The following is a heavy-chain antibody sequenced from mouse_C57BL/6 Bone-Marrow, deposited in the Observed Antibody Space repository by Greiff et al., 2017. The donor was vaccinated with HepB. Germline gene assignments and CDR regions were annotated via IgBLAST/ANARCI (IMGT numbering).Heavy chain of an antibody. D-gene: IGHD1-1*01. V-gene: IGHV1-63*01. Sequence: VQLQQSGAELVRPGTSVKMSCKASGYTFTNYWIGWAKQRPGHGLEWIGDIYPGGGYTNYNEKFKSKATLTVDTSSSTAYMQLSSLTSEDSAVYYCARSTVLPFFDYWGQGTTLTVSS. CDR1: GYTFTNYW. J-gene: IGHJ2*01. CDR3: ARSTVLPFFDY. CDR2: IYPGGGYT.